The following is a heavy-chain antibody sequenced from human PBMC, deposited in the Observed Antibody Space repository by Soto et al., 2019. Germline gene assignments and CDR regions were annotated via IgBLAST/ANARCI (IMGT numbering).Heavy chain of an antibody. CDR2: ISWHSGSI. J-gene: IGHJ6*03. Sequence: EVQLVESGGGLVQPGRSLRLSCAASGFTFDDYAMHWVRQAPGKGLEWVSGISWHSGSIGYADSVKGRFTISRDNAKNPLYLQMNSLRAEDTALYYCAKDVFGLWFGEGYMDVWGKGTTVTVSS. D-gene: IGHD3-10*01. CDR3: AKDVFGLWFGEGYMDV. V-gene: IGHV3-9*01. CDR1: GFTFDDYA.